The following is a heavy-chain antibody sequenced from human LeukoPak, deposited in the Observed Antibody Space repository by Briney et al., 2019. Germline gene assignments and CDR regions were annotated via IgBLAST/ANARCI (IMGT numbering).Heavy chain of an antibody. CDR1: GFTFSSYA. D-gene: IGHD6-19*01. CDR2: MSGSGTTT. V-gene: IGHV3-23*01. CDR3: AKFFAPSGGASGWPWTIDC. Sequence: PGGSLRLSCAASGFTFSSYAMTWVRQAPGKGLEWVAAMSGSGTTTYSADSAKGRFTISRDNSKNTLYVEMGSLRAEDTAVYYCAKFFAPSGGASGWPWTIDCWGQGTLVTVSS. J-gene: IGHJ4*02.